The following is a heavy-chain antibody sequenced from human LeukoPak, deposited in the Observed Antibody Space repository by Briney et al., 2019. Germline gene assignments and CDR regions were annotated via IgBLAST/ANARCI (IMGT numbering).Heavy chain of an antibody. J-gene: IGHJ6*02. CDR2: IYYSGST. CDR1: GGSFSSYY. D-gene: IGHD6-13*01. V-gene: IGHV4-59*08. Sequence: PSETLSLTCAVYGGSFSSYYWSWIRQPPGKGLEWIGYIYYSGSTNYNPSLKSRVTISVDTSKNQFSLKLSSVTAADTAVYYCARLSSPRYYYYYGMDVWGQGTTVTVSS. CDR3: ARLSSPRYYYYYGMDV.